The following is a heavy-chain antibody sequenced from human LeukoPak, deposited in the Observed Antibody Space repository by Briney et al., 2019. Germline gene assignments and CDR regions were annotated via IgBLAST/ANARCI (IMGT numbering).Heavy chain of an antibody. CDR2: IYNSGST. V-gene: IGHV4-39*01. Sequence: SETLSLTCTVSGGSISSNNYYWGWIRQPPGKGLEWIGSIYNSGSTYYNPSLKSRVTISVDTSKNQFALKLSSVTAADTAVYYCARHVRAFDIWGQGTMVTVSS. J-gene: IGHJ3*02. CDR3: ARHVRAFDI. CDR1: GGSISSNNYY. D-gene: IGHD2-8*01.